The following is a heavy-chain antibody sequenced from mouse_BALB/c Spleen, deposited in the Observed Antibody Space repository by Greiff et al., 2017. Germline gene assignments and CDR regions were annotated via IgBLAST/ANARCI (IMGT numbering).Heavy chain of an antibody. CDR2: ISYSGST. CDR1: GDSITSGY. V-gene: IGHV3-8*02. J-gene: IGHJ2*01. D-gene: IGHD1-1*01. Sequence: EVQLQESGPSLVKPSQTLSLTCSVTGDSITSGYWNWIRKFPGNKLEYMGYISYSGSTYYNPSLKSRISITRDTSKNQYYLQLNSVTTEDTATYYCARSNPYYGSSSYYFDYWGQGTTLTVSS. CDR3: ARSNPYYGSSSYYFDY.